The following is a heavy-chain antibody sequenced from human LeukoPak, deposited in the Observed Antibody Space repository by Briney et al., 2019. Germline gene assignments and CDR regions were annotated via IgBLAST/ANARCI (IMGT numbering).Heavy chain of an antibody. Sequence: GASVKVSCKASGYTFTGYYMHWVRQAPGQGLEWMGWINPNSGGTNYAQKFQGRVTITADKSTSTAYMELSSLRSEDTAVYYCARDDPIAAAGTLDYWGREPWSPSPQ. V-gene: IGHV1-2*02. CDR3: ARDDPIAAAGTLDY. CDR2: INPNSGGT. CDR1: GYTFTGYY. D-gene: IGHD6-13*01. J-gene: IGHJ4*02.